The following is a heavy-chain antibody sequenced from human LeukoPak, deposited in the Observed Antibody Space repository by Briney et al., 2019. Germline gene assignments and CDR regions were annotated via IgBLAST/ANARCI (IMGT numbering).Heavy chain of an antibody. CDR1: GFTFRTYW. J-gene: IGHJ4*02. V-gene: IGHV3-74*01. CDR2: ITSDGIGT. Sequence: GGSLRLSCAASGFTFRTYWLHWVRQAPGKGLVWVSRITSDGIGTSYADSAKGRFTISRDNAKNTLYLQMNSLRAEDTAVYYCAREVTGTSYFDYWGQGTLVTVSS. D-gene: IGHD2-21*02. CDR3: AREVTGTSYFDY.